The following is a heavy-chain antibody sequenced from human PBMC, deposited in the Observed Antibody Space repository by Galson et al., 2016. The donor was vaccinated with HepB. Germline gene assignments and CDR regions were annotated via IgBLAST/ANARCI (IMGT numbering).Heavy chain of an antibody. J-gene: IGHJ6*02. Sequence: SETLSLTCTVSGGSISGSTYYWGWIRQPPGEGLEWIGNIYYTGSTYHNPSLKSRVTMSVDTSKDQLSLKLSSVTATDPAVYHCARFYCHTTSCCGHCGMDVWGQGTTVTVSS. CDR3: ARFYCHTTSCCGHCGMDV. CDR2: IYYTGST. D-gene: IGHD2/OR15-2a*01. V-gene: IGHV4-39*01. CDR1: GGSISGSTYY.